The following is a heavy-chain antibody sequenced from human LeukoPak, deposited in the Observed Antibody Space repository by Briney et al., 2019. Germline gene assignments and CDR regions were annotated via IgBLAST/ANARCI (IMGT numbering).Heavy chain of an antibody. J-gene: IGHJ4*02. D-gene: IGHD2-21*01. Sequence: SQTHSLTCAISGDRVSSNSAAWNWIRQSPSRGLEWLGRTYYRSKWYNDYAVSVKSRTTINPDTSKNQFSLQLNSVTPEDTAVYYCARSGVIDMVPFDRWGQGTLVTVSS. CDR3: ARSGVIDMVPFDR. V-gene: IGHV6-1*01. CDR1: GDRVSSNSAA. CDR2: TYYRSKWYN.